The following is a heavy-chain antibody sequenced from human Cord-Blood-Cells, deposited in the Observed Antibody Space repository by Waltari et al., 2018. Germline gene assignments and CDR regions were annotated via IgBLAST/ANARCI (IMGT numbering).Heavy chain of an antibody. CDR3: ARGVVPAAIRYYYYYMDV. Sequence: QVQLQQWGAGLLKPSETLSLTCAVYGGSFSGYYWSWIRQHPGKGLEWIGEINHSGSTNYNPSLKSRVTISVDTSKNQFSLKLSSVTAADTAVYYCARGVVPAAIRYYYYYMDVWGKGTTVTVSS. D-gene: IGHD2-2*02. J-gene: IGHJ6*03. CDR1: GGSFSGYY. CDR2: INHSGST. V-gene: IGHV4-34*01.